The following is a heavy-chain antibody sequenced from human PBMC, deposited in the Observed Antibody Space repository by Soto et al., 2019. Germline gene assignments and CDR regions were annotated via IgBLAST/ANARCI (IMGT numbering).Heavy chain of an antibody. Sequence: PGGSLRLSCAASGSTFSSYAMSWVRQAPGKGLEWVSAISGSGGSTYYADSVKGRFTISRDNSKNTLYLQMNSLRAEDTAVYYCAKDIPYYDILAGYYRALVRDAFDIWGQGTMVTVSS. D-gene: IGHD3-9*01. CDR1: GSTFSSYA. CDR2: ISGSGGST. V-gene: IGHV3-23*01. J-gene: IGHJ3*02. CDR3: AKDIPYYDILAGYYRALVRDAFDI.